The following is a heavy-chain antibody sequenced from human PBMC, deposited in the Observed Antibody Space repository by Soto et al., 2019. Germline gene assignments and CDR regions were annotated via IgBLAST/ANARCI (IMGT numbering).Heavy chain of an antibody. J-gene: IGHJ5*02. CDR2: IYHSGST. CDR1: YGKISNVGDS. V-gene: IGHV4-30-2*01. CDR3: ARVPGP. Sequence: PSETLRLPRTVSYGKISNVGDSWSWIRQPPGKGLEWIGYIYHSGSTYYNPSLKSRVTISVDRSKNQFSLKLSSVTAADTAVYYCARVPGPWGQGTLVTVSS.